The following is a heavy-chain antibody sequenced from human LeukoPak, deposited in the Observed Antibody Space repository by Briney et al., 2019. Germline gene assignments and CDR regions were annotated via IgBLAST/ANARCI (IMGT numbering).Heavy chain of an antibody. CDR1: GGSISSYY. CDR2: IFYSGST. D-gene: IGHD3-10*01. CDR3: ARQITSASGSYHFDY. V-gene: IGHV4-59*08. J-gene: IGHJ4*02. Sequence: SETLSLTCTVSGGSISSYYWSWIRQPPGKGLEWIGYIFYSGSTNYIPSLKSRVTISMDTSKNQFSLKLSSVTAADTVVYYCARQITSASGSYHFDYWGQGTLVTVSS.